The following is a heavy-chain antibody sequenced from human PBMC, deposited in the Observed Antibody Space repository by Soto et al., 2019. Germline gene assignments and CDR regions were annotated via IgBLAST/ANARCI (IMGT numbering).Heavy chain of an antibody. CDR1: GGSISSGGYY. CDR2: IYYSGST. D-gene: IGHD3-16*01. J-gene: IGHJ4*02. Sequence: PSETLSLTCTVSGGSISSGGYYWSWIRQHPGKGLEWIGYIYYSGSTYYNPSLKSRVTISVDTSKNQFSLKLSSVTAADTAVYYCARGRAPNYDYIWGSYLAISGGFDYWGQGTLVTVSS. CDR3: ARGRAPNYDYIWGSYLAISGGFDY. V-gene: IGHV4-31*03.